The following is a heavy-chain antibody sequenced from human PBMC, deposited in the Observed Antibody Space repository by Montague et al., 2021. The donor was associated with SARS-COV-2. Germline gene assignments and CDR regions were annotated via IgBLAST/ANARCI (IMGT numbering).Heavy chain of an antibody. CDR3: ARLLLELPGDY. Sequence: SETLSITCTVSGGSISGSNYYWAWIRQPPGKGLEWIGSIYYSGSTYDNPSLKSRVSISVDTSKNQFSLKLNSVTAADTAVYYCARLLLELPGDYWGQGTLVTVSS. V-gene: IGHV4-39*01. J-gene: IGHJ4*02. CDR1: GGSISGSNYY. CDR2: IYYSGST. D-gene: IGHD1-7*01.